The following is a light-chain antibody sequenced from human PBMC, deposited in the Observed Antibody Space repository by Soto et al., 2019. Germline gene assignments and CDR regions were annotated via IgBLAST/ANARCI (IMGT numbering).Light chain of an antibody. CDR1: SGDVGAYNY. J-gene: IGLJ1*01. CDR2: DVN. CDR3: CSYAGSHTKYV. V-gene: IGLV2-11*01. Sequence: QSVLTQPRSVSGSPGQSVTISCTGTSGDVGAYNYISWYQQHPGKAPKFLIYDVNKRPSGVPDRFFGSKSGNTASLTISGLQPEDEADYYCCSYAGSHTKYVFGTGTKGTVL.